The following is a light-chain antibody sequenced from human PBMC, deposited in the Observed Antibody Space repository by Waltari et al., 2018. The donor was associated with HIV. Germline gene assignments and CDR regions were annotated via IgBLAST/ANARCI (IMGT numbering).Light chain of an antibody. CDR1: QSVSTY. V-gene: IGKV3-11*01. J-gene: IGKJ5*01. Sequence: EIVLTQSPATLSLSPGERATLSCRASQSVSTYLAWYQQKPGQAPRLLSYDASDRATGIPARFSGSGSGTDFTLTISDLEPEDFAVYYCQQRSNWPLITFGQGTRLEIK. CDR3: QQRSNWPLIT. CDR2: DAS.